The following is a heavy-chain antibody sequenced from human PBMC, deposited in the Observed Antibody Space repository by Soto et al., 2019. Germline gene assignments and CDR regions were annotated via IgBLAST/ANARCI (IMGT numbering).Heavy chain of an antibody. CDR1: GFTFSSYG. J-gene: IGHJ6*03. CDR2: ISYDGSNK. D-gene: IGHD2-2*01. CDR3: AKDGTDCSSTSCYLYYYYYYMDV. V-gene: IGHV3-30*18. Sequence: GGSLRLSCAASGFTFSSYGMHWVRQAPGKGLEWVAVISYDGSNKYYADSVKGRFTISRDNSKNTLDLQMNSLRAEDTAVYYCAKDGTDCSSTSCYLYYYYYYMDVWGKGTTVTVSS.